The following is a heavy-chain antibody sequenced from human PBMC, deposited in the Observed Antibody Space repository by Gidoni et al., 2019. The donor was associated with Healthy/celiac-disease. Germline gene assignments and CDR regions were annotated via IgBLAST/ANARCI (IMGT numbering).Heavy chain of an antibody. J-gene: IGHJ6*02. CDR1: GDSVSSNSAA. V-gene: IGHV6-1*01. CDR2: TYYRSKWYN. Sequence: QAQLHQSGPGLVKPSQTLSLTCAISGDSVSSNSAAWNWNRQSPSRGLEWLGRTYYRSKWYNDYAVSVKSRITINPDTSKNQFSLQLNSVTPEDTAVYYCARGTFYSSGWSYYYYYGMDVWGQGTTVTVSS. D-gene: IGHD6-19*01. CDR3: ARGTFYSSGWSYYYYYGMDV.